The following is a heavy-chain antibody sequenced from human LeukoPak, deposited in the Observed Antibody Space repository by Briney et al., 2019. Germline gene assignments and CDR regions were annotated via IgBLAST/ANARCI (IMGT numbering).Heavy chain of an antibody. CDR2: IYSGGST. CDR3: TKHQVRSHDY. J-gene: IGHJ4*02. V-gene: IGHV3-53*01. Sequence: SGGSLRLSCAASGFTVNTNYMSWVRQAPGKGLEWVSVIYSGGSTYYADSVKGRFTISRDNSKSTLYLQMSSLRAEDTAIYYCTKHQVRSHDYWGQGTLVTVSS. CDR1: GFTVNTNY. D-gene: IGHD2-2*01.